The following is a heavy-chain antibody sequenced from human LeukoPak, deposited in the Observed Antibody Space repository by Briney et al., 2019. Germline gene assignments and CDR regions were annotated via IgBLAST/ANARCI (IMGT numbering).Heavy chain of an antibody. CDR1: GGSFSGYY. V-gene: IGHV4-34*01. J-gene: IGHJ6*02. Sequence: SETLSLTCAVYGGSFSGYYWSWIRQPPGKGLEWIGEINHSGSTNYNPSLKSRVTISVDTSKNQFSLKLSSVTAADTAVYYCALNSGFWSGYRTYGMDVWGQGTTVTVSS. CDR2: INHSGST. CDR3: ALNSGFWSGYRTYGMDV. D-gene: IGHD3-3*01.